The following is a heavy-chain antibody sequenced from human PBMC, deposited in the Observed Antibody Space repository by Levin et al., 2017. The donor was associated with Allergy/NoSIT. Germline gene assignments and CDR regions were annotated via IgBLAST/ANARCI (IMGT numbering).Heavy chain of an antibody. CDR1: GYTFTSYD. Sequence: ASVKVSCKASGYTFTSYDINWVRQATGQGLEWMGWMNPNSGNTGYAQKFQGRVTMTRNTSISTAYMELSSLRSEDTAVYYCARSTVVVPAAISVDAFDSWGQGTMVTVSS. J-gene: IGHJ3*02. V-gene: IGHV1-8*01. D-gene: IGHD2-2*01. CDR3: ARSTVVVPAAISVDAFDS. CDR2: MNPNSGNT.